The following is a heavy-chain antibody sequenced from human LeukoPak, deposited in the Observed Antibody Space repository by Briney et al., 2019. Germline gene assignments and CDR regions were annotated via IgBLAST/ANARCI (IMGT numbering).Heavy chain of an antibody. CDR1: GFTFRSYG. CDR2: MSYDGSNK. J-gene: IGHJ4*02. D-gene: IGHD6-19*01. V-gene: IGHV3-30*18. Sequence: PGGSLRLSCAASGFTFRSYGMHWVRQAPGKRLEWVAVMSYDGSNKYYADSVKGRFTISRDNSKNTLYLQMNSLRGEDTAVYYCAKDLHTSGWLHDFDYWGQGTLVTVSS. CDR3: AKDLHTSGWLHDFDY.